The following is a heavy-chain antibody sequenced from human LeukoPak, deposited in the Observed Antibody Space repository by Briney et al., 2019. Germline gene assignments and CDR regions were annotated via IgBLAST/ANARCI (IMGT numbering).Heavy chain of an antibody. CDR1: RFTCSRFW. CDR2: INPDGFST. Sequence: QPGGSLSLSCAASRFTCSRFWMHWVRQAPGKGLEWVSHINPDGFSTGYAASVRGRFIISRDNAKDTLYLQMNSLRADDTAVYYCACQTTYDYYYMDVWGKGTTVTVSS. V-gene: IGHV3-74*01. D-gene: IGHD1-1*01. CDR3: ACQTTYDYYYMDV. J-gene: IGHJ6*03.